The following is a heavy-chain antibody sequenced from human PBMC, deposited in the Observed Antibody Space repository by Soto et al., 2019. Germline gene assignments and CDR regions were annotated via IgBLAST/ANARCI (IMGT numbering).Heavy chain of an antibody. CDR2: ISSSSSTI. V-gene: IGHV3-48*02. Sequence: GWSLRLSCASSVFTFISYSMNWVRQAPGKGLEWVSYISSSSSTIYYADSVKGRFTISRDNAKNSLYLQMNSLRDEDTAVYYCARMVGIAAAGTGSALDIWGQGTMVTVSS. CDR3: ARMVGIAAAGTGSALDI. J-gene: IGHJ3*02. CDR1: VFTFISYS. D-gene: IGHD6-13*01.